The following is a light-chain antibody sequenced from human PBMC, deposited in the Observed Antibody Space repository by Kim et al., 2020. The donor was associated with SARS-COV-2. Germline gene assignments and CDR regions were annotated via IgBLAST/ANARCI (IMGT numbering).Light chain of an antibody. CDR2: GAS. Sequence: SPGERATLSVRASQSVSSNYLAWYQQKPGQAPRRLIYGASSRATGIPDRFSGSGSGTDFTLTITRLEPEDFAVYYCQQYSSSPATFGQGTKVDIK. CDR1: QSVSSNY. CDR3: QQYSSSPAT. J-gene: IGKJ1*01. V-gene: IGKV3-20*01.